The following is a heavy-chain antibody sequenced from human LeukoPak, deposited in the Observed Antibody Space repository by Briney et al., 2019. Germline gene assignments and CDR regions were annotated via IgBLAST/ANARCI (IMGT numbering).Heavy chain of an antibody. J-gene: IGHJ4*02. CDR3: ARAMSIAARLQTIFDY. CDR1: GFTFNAYN. V-gene: IGHV1-2*02. Sequence: ASVKVSCKASGFTFNAYNIHWVRQAPGQGLEWMGWINPKSGGANYAQKFQGRVTMTWDTSISTAYMELSRLRSDDTAVYYCARAMSIAARLQTIFDYWGQGTLVTVSS. CDR2: INPKSGGA. D-gene: IGHD6-6*01.